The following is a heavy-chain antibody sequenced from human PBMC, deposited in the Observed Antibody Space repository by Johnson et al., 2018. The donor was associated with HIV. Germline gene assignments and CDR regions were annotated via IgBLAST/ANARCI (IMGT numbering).Heavy chain of an antibody. CDR3: ARAGGIFGVEDAFDI. D-gene: IGHD3-3*01. Sequence: VQLVESGGGLVQPGRSLRLSCAASGFTFDDYAMHWVRQAPGKGLEWVSGISWNGGSTAYADSVKGRFTISRDNAKNSLYLQMNSLRAEDTAVYYCARAGGIFGVEDAFDIWGQGTMVTVSS. V-gene: IGHV3-9*01. CDR2: ISWNGGST. CDR1: GFTFDDYA. J-gene: IGHJ3*02.